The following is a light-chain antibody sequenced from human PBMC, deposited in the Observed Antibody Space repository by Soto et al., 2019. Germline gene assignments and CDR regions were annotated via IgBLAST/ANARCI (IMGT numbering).Light chain of an antibody. CDR3: SSYAGSRNPYV. J-gene: IGLJ1*01. CDR1: SSDVGGSDF. Sequence: QSALTQPPSASGSPGQSVTLSCTGTSSDVGGSDFVSWFQQHPGKAPKLMIYDVNKRPSGVPDRFSGSKSGNTASLTVSGLQADDEADYFCSSYAGSRNPYVFGTGTKLTVL. CDR2: DVN. V-gene: IGLV2-8*01.